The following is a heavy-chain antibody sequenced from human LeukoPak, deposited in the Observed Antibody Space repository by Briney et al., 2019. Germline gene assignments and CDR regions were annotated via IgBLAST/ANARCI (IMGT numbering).Heavy chain of an antibody. D-gene: IGHD7-27*01. CDR2: IDPNSGGT. V-gene: IGHV1-2*02. CDR1: GYTFTGYY. CDR3: ARDTPGDQLDY. J-gene: IGHJ4*02. Sequence: ASVKVSCKASGYTFTGYYMHWVRQASGQGLEWMGWIDPNSGGTIYAQKFQGRVTMTRDTSISTAYMELSRLRSDDTAVYYCARDTPGDQLDYWGQGTLVTVSS.